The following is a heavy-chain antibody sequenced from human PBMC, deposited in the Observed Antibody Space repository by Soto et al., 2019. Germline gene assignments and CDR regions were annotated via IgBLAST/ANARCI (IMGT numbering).Heavy chain of an antibody. J-gene: IGHJ4*02. CDR3: ARESEDLTSNFDY. CDR1: WFIFTRYS. V-gene: IGHV3-21*06. CDR2: ISSTTNYI. Sequence: GGSLRLACAASWFIFTRYSMNWVRQAPGKGLEWVSSISSTTNYIYYGDSMKGRFTISRDNAKNSLYLEMNSLRAEDTAVYYCARESEDLTSNFDYWGQGTLVTVSS.